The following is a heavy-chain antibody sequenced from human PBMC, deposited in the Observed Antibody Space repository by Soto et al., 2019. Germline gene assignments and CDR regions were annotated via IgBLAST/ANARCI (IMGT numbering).Heavy chain of an antibody. CDR1: GFSLSTREVG. CDR2: IYWYDDK. Sequence: QITLKESGPPLVKPTQTLTLTCTFSGFSLSTREVGVGWIRQPPGKALEWLALIYWYDDKRYRPSLKSRLTIAKDTSKNLLILIMTNMDPEDTATYYCAHRAYYYGSGSYYTHWGQGILVTVSS. J-gene: IGHJ4*02. V-gene: IGHV2-5*01. CDR3: AHRAYYYGSGSYYTH. D-gene: IGHD3-10*01.